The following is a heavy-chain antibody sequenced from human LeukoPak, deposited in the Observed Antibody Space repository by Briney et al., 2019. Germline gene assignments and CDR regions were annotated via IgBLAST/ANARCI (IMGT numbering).Heavy chain of an antibody. D-gene: IGHD3/OR15-3a*01. Sequence: RPGWSLRLSCAASGFTVSDNYMTWVRQAPGKGLEWVSYISSGGSTIYYTDSVKGRFTISRDNAKNSLYLQMNSLRAEDTAVYYCARDDLGTSYYSYGMDVWGQGTTVTVSS. V-gene: IGHV3-11*04. CDR1: GFTVSDNY. CDR2: ISSGGSTI. J-gene: IGHJ6*02. CDR3: ARDDLGTSYYSYGMDV.